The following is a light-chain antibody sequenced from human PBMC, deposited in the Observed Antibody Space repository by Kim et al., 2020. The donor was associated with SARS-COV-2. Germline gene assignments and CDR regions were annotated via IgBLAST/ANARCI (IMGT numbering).Light chain of an antibody. Sequence: GKNVRITCQGDNHRKYPASWYQQKTGQAPILVMHDKNNVRPSGVPDRFSGSNSGNTAFLTITGAQVEDEATYYCGSRDSSGPGVFGGGTKLTVL. V-gene: IGLV3-19*01. CDR2: DKN. CDR3: GSRDSSGPGV. J-gene: IGLJ3*02. CDR1: NHRKYP.